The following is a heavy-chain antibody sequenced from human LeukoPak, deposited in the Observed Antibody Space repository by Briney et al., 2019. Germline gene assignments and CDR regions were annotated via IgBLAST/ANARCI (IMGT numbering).Heavy chain of an antibody. J-gene: IGHJ4*02. V-gene: IGHV3-23*01. D-gene: IGHD6-13*01. Sequence: GGSLRLSCAASGFTFNSHAMSWVRQAPGKGLEWVSGISGNSDNTYYADSVKGRFTISRDNFKNTLYLQMNSLRAEDTAVYYCAKPQLVRGDFDYWGQGTLVTVSS. CDR2: ISGNSDNT. CDR1: GFTFNSHA. CDR3: AKPQLVRGDFDY.